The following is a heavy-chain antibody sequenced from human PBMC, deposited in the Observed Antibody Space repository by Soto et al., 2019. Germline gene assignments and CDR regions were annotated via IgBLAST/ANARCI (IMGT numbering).Heavy chain of an antibody. V-gene: IGHV3-74*01. CDR2: INSDGSST. J-gene: IGHJ5*02. CDR3: ARRGQEGPGLAH. CDR1: GFTFSSYW. Sequence: EVQLVESGGNLIQPGGSLRLSCAASGFTFSSYWMHWVRQAPGKGLVWVSRINSDGSSTSYVDSVKGRFTISRDNAKNTLYLQMNSLSVQDTPVYYCARRGQEGPGLAHWGQGTLVTVSS.